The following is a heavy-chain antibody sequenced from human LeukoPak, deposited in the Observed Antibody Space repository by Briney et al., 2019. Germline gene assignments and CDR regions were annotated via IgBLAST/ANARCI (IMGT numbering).Heavy chain of an antibody. J-gene: IGHJ6*03. CDR2: IYYSGST. CDR3: ARAPAGPPYYYMDA. CDR1: GDSMSRYY. Sequence: KPSETLSLTCTVSGDSMSRYYWSWILQTPGKGLEWIGYIYYSGSTNYNPSLKSRITISVDTSKNQFSLKLSSVTAADTAVYYCARAPAGPPYYYMDAWGKGTTVTVSS. V-gene: IGHV4-59*01. D-gene: IGHD6-19*01.